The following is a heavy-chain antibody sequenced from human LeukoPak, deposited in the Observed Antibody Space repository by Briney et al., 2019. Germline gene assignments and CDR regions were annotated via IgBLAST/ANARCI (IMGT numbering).Heavy chain of an antibody. V-gene: IGHV1-2*02. CDR3: ARDRQHLTNTFDP. CDR1: GYTFTDHY. Sequence: ASVKVSCKASGYTFTDHYMHLVRQAPGQGLEGMGWITPNSGGAYYAQKFQGRVTITRDTSITTAYMELSGLRADDTAVYYCARDRQHLTNTFDPWGQGTLVIVYS. J-gene: IGHJ5*02. D-gene: IGHD6-13*01. CDR2: ITPNSGGA.